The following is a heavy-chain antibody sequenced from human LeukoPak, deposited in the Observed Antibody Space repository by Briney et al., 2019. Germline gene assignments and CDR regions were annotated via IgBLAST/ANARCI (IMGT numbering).Heavy chain of an antibody. CDR1: GFTFSSYA. CDR3: ASQIAREC. D-gene: IGHD3-22*01. V-gene: IGHV3-30-3*01. J-gene: IGHJ4*02. Sequence: GGSLRLSCAASGFTFSSYAMHWVRQAPGKGLEWVAVISYDGSNKYYADSVKGRFTISRDNSKNTLYLQMNSLRAEDTAVYYCASQIARECWGQGTLVTVSS. CDR2: ISYDGSNK.